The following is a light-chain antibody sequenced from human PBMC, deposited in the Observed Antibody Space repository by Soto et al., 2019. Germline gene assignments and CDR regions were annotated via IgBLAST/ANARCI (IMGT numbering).Light chain of an antibody. CDR2: HTS. Sequence: EIVLTQSPATLSSSPGERATLSCRASQTVNSRLAWYQHQPGQAPRLLIYHTSNRATGIPARFSGSGSGTDFTLTISSPEPEDFAVYYCHQRQSWPRTFGQGTKVDIK. J-gene: IGKJ1*01. CDR3: HQRQSWPRT. V-gene: IGKV3-11*01. CDR1: QTVNSR.